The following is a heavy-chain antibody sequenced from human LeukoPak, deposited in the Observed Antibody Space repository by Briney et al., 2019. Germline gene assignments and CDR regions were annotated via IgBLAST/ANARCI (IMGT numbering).Heavy chain of an antibody. Sequence: PSETLSLTCTVSGGSISSYYWSWIRQPAGEGLEWIGRIYTSGSTNYNPSLKSRVTMSVDTSKNQFSLKLSSVTAADTAVYYCARIMGSGSYTGAFDIWGQGTMVTVSS. V-gene: IGHV4-4*07. CDR2: IYTSGST. CDR3: ARIMGSGSYTGAFDI. J-gene: IGHJ3*02. D-gene: IGHD1-26*01. CDR1: GGSISSYY.